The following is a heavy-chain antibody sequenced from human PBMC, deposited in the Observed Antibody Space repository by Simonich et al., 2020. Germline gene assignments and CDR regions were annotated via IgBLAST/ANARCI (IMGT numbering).Heavy chain of an antibody. CDR2: MSSSSSTI. V-gene: IGHV3-48*01. CDR1: GFTFSSYS. D-gene: IGHD5-12*01. Sequence: EVQLVESGGGLVQPGGSLRLSCAASGFTFSSYSMNWVRQAPGKGLEWVSYMSSSSSTIYYADSVQARFTISRDNAKNSLYLQRNSRRAEDTAVYYCARDSSYYAFDIWGQGTMVTVSS. CDR3: ARDSSYYAFDI. J-gene: IGHJ3*02.